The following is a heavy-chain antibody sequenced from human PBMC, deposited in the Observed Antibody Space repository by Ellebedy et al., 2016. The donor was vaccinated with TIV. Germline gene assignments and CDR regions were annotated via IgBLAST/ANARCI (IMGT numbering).Heavy chain of an antibody. D-gene: IGHD1-26*01. J-gene: IGHJ4*02. CDR2: ISYSGDLM. CDR3: ARDYSELPFDY. CDR1: GFTFSGYY. V-gene: IGHV3-11*04. Sequence: GESLKISCAASGFTFSGYYMSWFRQAPGKGPEWVSYISYSGDLMYYADSVKGRFTISRDNAKNSLYLQMNSLRAEDTAVYYCARDYSELPFDYWGQGTLVTVSS.